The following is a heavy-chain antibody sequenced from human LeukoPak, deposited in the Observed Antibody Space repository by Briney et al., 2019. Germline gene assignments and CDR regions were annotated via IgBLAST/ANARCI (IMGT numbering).Heavy chain of an antibody. D-gene: IGHD3-9*01. CDR2: INPNSGDT. Sequence: GASVKVSCKASGYTFTDYYVNWVRQAPGQGLEWMGWINPNSGDTNYAETFQGRVTMTRDTYISTAYMEQNRLRSDDTAVYYCAKRYDILTGFLFWGQGTRVTVSS. CDR1: GYTFTDYY. V-gene: IGHV1-2*02. CDR3: AKRYDILTGFLF. J-gene: IGHJ4*02.